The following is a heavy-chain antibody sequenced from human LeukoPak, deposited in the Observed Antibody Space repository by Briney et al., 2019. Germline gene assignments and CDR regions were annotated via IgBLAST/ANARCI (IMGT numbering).Heavy chain of an antibody. J-gene: IGHJ3*02. CDR1: GFTFGSYS. V-gene: IGHV3-21*01. Sequence: PGGSLRLSCAASGFTFGSYSMNWVRQAPGKGLEWVSSISSSSSYIYYADSVKGRFTISRDNAKNSLYLQMNSLRAEDTAVYYCARDPGCYYGSGSLGAFDIWGQGTMVTVSS. D-gene: IGHD3-10*01. CDR3: ARDPGCYYGSGSLGAFDI. CDR2: ISSSSSYI.